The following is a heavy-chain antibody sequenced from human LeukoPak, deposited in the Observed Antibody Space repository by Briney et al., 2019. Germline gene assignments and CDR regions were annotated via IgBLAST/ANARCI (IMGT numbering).Heavy chain of an antibody. D-gene: IGHD2-15*01. Sequence: PGGSLRLSCAASGFTFSSYWMHWVRQAPGKGLVWVSRINADGSGTTYADSVEGRFTISRDNAKNTVYLQMNSLRAEDTAVYYCARDFGLVVPERDAFDIWGQGTMVTVSS. V-gene: IGHV3-74*01. CDR2: INADGSGT. J-gene: IGHJ3*02. CDR3: ARDFGLVVPERDAFDI. CDR1: GFTFSSYW.